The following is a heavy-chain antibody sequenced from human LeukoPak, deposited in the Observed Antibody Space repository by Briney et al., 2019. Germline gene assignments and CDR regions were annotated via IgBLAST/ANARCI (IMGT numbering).Heavy chain of an antibody. CDR1: GGSISSYY. V-gene: IGHV4-59*01. Sequence: SETLSLTCTVSGGSISSYYWSWIRQPPGKGLEWIGYIYYSGSTNYNPSLKSRVTISVDTSKNQFSLKLSSVPAADTAVYYCARDTRIAAATNWFDPWGQGTLVTVSS. D-gene: IGHD6-13*01. CDR2: IYYSGST. J-gene: IGHJ5*02. CDR3: ARDTRIAAATNWFDP.